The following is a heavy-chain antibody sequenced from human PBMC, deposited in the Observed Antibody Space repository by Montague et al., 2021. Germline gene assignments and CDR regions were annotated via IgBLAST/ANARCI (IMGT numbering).Heavy chain of an antibody. J-gene: IGHJ4*02. Sequence: SETLSLTCTVSGGSISSSTLYWGWIRQSPGKGLDWIGSNYRRGNTFYNPSLKSRVILSIDTSKNQFTLKLTSVTAADTAVYYCARDGAGNYDRRAIDYWGQGALVTVSS. CDR1: GGSISSSTLY. CDR2: NYRRGNT. CDR3: ARDGAGNYDRRAIDY. V-gene: IGHV4-39*02. D-gene: IGHD3-22*01.